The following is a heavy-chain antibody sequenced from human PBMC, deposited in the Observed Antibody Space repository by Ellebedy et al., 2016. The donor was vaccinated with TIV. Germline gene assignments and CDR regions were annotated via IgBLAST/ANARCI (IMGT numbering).Heavy chain of an antibody. J-gene: IGHJ4*02. D-gene: IGHD5-24*01. CDR1: GDSITSGHYS. CDR3: ARGVGMATIDFDY. V-gene: IGHV4-30-4*01. CDR2: IYYSGNT. Sequence: MPSETLSLTCTVSGDSITSGHYSWSWIRQPPGKGLEWIGYIYYSGNTYYNPSLKSPVTISVDTSKNQFSLKLSSVTAADTAVYYCARGVGMATIDFDYWGQGSLVTVSP.